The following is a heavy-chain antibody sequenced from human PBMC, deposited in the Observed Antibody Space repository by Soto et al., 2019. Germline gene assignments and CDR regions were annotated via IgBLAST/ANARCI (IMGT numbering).Heavy chain of an antibody. V-gene: IGHV3-9*01. CDR1: GFIFDDFA. CDR2: ISWDSGRR. J-gene: IGHJ4*02. Sequence: GGSLRLSCAASGFIFDDFAMHWVRQAPGKGLEWVSGISWDSGRRGYADSVKGRFTISRDYAKNSLYLQMHSLTAEDTALYYCAKEIWWDGAYLGYWGQRTLVPVSS. D-gene: IGHD1-26*01. CDR3: AKEIWWDGAYLGY.